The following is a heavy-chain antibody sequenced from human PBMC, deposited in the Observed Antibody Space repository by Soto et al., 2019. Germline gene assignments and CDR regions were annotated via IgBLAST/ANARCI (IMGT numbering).Heavy chain of an antibody. CDR3: ARGRTVRNYADDSSDYFYFFDY. J-gene: IGHJ4*02. CDR2: VYYTGST. CDR1: GDSISTFY. Sequence: SETLSLTCTVSGDSISTFYWGWMRQSPGKGLEWIGYVYYTGSTNYNPSLKSRVTISVDRSKNQFSLKLTSANAADTAVYYCARGRTVRNYADDSSDYFYFFDYWGQGTKVTVYS. V-gene: IGHV4-59*01. D-gene: IGHD3-22*01.